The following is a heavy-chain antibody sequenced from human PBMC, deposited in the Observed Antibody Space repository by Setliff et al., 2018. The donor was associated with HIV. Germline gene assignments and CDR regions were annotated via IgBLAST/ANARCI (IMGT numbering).Heavy chain of an antibody. D-gene: IGHD6-19*01. CDR1: GGSISSYY. Sequence: SETLSLTCTVSGGSISSYYWSWIRQPPGKGLEWIGYIYTSGDTNYNPSLKSRVIISADMSKNQFSLKLSSVTAADTAMYYCGRQFRYPSIAVAGIDYWGQGTLVTVSS. V-gene: IGHV4-59*08. CDR3: GRQFRYPSIAVAGIDY. J-gene: IGHJ4*02. CDR2: IYTSGDT.